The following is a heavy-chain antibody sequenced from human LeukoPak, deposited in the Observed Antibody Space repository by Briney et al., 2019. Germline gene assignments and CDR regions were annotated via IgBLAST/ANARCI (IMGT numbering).Heavy chain of an antibody. Sequence: SETLSLTCTVSGGSVSSGSYYWSWIRQPPGKGLEWIGYIYYSGSAKYNPSLKSRVTISVDTSKNQFSLKLTSVTAADTAVYYCARGFGDWGLSWFDPWGQGTLVSVSS. J-gene: IGHJ5*02. CDR1: GGSVSSGSYY. CDR2: IYYSGSA. V-gene: IGHV4-61*01. D-gene: IGHD3-10*01. CDR3: ARGFGDWGLSWFDP.